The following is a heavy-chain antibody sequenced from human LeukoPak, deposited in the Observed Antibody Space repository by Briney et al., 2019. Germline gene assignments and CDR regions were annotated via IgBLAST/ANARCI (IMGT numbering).Heavy chain of an antibody. CDR1: GGSISSYY. J-gene: IGHJ2*01. V-gene: IGHV4-59*01. CDR3: ARGSSWYGWYFDL. CDR2: IYYSGGT. Sequence: PSETLSLTCTVSGGSISSYYWSWIRQPPGKGLEWIGYIYYSGGTNYNPSLKSRVTISVDTSKNQFSLKLSSVIAADTAVYYCARGSSWYGWYFDLWGRGTLVTVSS. D-gene: IGHD6-13*01.